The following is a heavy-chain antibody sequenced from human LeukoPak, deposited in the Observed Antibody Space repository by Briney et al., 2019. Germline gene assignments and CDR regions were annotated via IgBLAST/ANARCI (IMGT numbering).Heavy chain of an antibody. CDR1: GFTFSNFG. CDR3: ARDGPEAAATTTWYFDS. CDR2: IWNDGSDK. V-gene: IGHV3-33*01. Sequence: PGGSLRLSCAASGFTFSNFGIHWVRQAPGKGLQWVAVIWNDGSDKYYADPVKGRFTISRDNSKNTVHLQMNSLRAEDTAVYYCARDGPEAAATTTWYFDSWGQGTQVTVSS. J-gene: IGHJ4*02. D-gene: IGHD1-26*01.